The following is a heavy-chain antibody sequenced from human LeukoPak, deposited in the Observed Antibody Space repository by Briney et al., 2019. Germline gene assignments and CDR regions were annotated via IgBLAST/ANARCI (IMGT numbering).Heavy chain of an antibody. CDR3: TRDSQDSYVYYMVV. Sequence: PGGSLRLSCAGSGFTFSRYWMSWVRQAPGKGLEWVANINQDGSVKYYVDSVKGRFTTSRDSAKNSLYLQMNSLRADDTAVYYCTRDSQDSYVYYMVVWGKGTTVTVSS. J-gene: IGHJ6*03. CDR1: GFTFSRYW. CDR2: INQDGSVK. D-gene: IGHD3-10*02. V-gene: IGHV3-7*01.